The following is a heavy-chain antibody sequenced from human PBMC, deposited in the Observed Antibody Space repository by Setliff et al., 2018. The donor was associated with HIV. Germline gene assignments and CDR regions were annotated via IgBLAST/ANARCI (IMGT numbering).Heavy chain of an antibody. D-gene: IGHD1-26*01. CDR1: GGSISSSSYY. CDR3: ARDPKYYYKYFQY. V-gene: IGHV4-39*02. CDR2: IYYSGST. J-gene: IGHJ1*01. Sequence: PSETLSLTCTVSGGSISSSSYYWGWIRQPPGKGLEWIGSIYYSGSTYYNPSLKRRVTRSVDTSKNQFSLKLSSVTAADTAVYYCARDPKYYYKYFQYWGRGTLVTVSS.